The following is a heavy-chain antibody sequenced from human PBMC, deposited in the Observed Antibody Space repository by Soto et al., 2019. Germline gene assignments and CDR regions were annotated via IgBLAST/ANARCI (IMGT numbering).Heavy chain of an antibody. CDR2: IYYSGST. D-gene: IGHD1-20*01. J-gene: IGHJ4*02. Sequence: SETLSLTCTVSGGSISSYYWSWIRQPPGKGLEWIGYIYYSGSTNYNPSLKSRVTISVDTSKNQFSLKLSSVTAADTAVYYCARQGYNWNDEDGAFDYWGQGTLVTVSS. V-gene: IGHV4-59*08. CDR3: ARQGYNWNDEDGAFDY. CDR1: GGSISSYY.